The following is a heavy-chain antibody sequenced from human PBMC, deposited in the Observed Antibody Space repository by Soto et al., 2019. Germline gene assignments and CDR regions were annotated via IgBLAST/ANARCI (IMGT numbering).Heavy chain of an antibody. V-gene: IGHV4-31*03. CDR2: IYYSGST. CDR1: GGSISSGGYF. Sequence: QVQLQESGPGLVKPSQTLSLTCTVSGGSISSGGYFWSWIRQHPGKGLEWIGFIYYSGSTYYNPSLKSRVTLSVDTSKNQFSLKLSSVTAADTAVYYCAREGAALYYYYGMDVWGQGTTVTVSS. J-gene: IGHJ6*02. D-gene: IGHD6-6*01. CDR3: AREGAALYYYYGMDV.